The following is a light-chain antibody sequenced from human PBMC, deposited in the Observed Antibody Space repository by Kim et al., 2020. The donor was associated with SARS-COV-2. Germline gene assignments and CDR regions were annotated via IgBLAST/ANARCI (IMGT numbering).Light chain of an antibody. CDR2: AAS. J-gene: IGKJ2*01. Sequence: LSPGERATLSCRASPSVGGSYLAWYQQKPGQAPRLLIYAASNRPTGIPDRFSASGSGTDFTLTISRLEPEDSAVYYCQQYGTSPVTFGQGTKLEI. V-gene: IGKV3-20*01. CDR1: PSVGGSY. CDR3: QQYGTSPVT.